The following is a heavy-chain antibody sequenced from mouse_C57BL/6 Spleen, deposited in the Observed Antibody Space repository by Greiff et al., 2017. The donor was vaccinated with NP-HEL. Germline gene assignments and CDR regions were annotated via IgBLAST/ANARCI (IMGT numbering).Heavy chain of an antibody. CDR1: GYSFTGYY. CDR3: AQSDGWYFDV. J-gene: IGHJ1*03. CDR2: INPSTGGT. Sequence: VQLQQSGPELVKPGASVKISCKASGYSFTGYYMNWVKQSPEKSLEWIGEINPSTGGTTYNQKFKAKATLTVDKSSSTAYMQLKSLTSEDSAVYYCAQSDGWYFDVWGTGTTVTVSS. V-gene: IGHV1-42*01.